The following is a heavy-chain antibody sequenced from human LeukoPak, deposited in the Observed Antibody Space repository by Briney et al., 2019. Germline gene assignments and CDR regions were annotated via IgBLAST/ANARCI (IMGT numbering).Heavy chain of an antibody. CDR2: IYWNDDK. Sequence: SGPTLVKPTQTLTLTCTFSGFSLSTSGVGVGWIRQPPGKALEWLALIYWNDDKRYSPSLKSRLTITKDISKNQVVLTMTNMDPVDTATYYCAHRRPLYSSSWDAFDIWGQGTMVTVSS. D-gene: IGHD6-13*01. J-gene: IGHJ3*02. CDR1: GFSLSTSGVG. CDR3: AHRRPLYSSSWDAFDI. V-gene: IGHV2-5*01.